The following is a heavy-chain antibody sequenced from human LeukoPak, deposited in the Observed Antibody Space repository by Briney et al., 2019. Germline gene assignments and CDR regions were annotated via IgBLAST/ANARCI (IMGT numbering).Heavy chain of an antibody. CDR1: GGSISNYY. CDR2: VHTSGST. V-gene: IGHV4-4*07. D-gene: IGHD6-13*01. Sequence: PSETLSLTCTVSGGSISNYYWSWIRQPAGRGLEWIGRVHTSGSTYYNPSLKIRVTMSADTSKNHFSLKLTSATAADTAVYYCARGLAAAGTVRSQYDYWGQGTLVTVSS. CDR3: ARGLAAAGTVRSQYDY. J-gene: IGHJ4*02.